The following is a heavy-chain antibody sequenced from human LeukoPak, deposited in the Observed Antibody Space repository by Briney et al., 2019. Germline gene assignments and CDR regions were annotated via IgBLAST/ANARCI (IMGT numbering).Heavy chain of an antibody. J-gene: IGHJ6*03. Sequence: GASVKVSCKASGHTFTSYGISWVRQAPGQGLEWMGWISAYNGNTNYAQKLQGRVTMTTDTSTSTAYMELRSLRSDDTAVYYCARVLGYGDYYYYYMDVWGKGTTVTVSS. D-gene: IGHD4-17*01. V-gene: IGHV1-18*01. CDR2: ISAYNGNT. CDR1: GHTFTSYG. CDR3: ARVLGYGDYYYYYMDV.